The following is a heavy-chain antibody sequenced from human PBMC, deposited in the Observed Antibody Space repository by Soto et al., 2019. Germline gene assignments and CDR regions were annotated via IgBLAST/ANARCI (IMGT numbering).Heavy chain of an antibody. Sequence: SETLSLTCTVSGGSISSYYWSWIRQPPGKGLEWIGYIYYSGSTNYNPSLKSRVTISVDTSKNQFSLKLSSVTAADTAVYYCARGFHYDILTGPELNFVYWGQGTLVTVSS. V-gene: IGHV4-59*01. CDR1: GGSISSYY. D-gene: IGHD3-9*01. CDR3: ARGFHYDILTGPELNFVY. CDR2: IYYSGST. J-gene: IGHJ4*02.